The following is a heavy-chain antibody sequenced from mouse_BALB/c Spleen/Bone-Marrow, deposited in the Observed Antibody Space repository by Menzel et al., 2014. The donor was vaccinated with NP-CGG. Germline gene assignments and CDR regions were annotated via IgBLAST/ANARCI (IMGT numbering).Heavy chain of an antibody. CDR1: GFAFSSYD. V-gene: IGHV5-12-1*01. Sequence: EVQGVESGGGLVRPGGSLKLSCAASGFAFSSYDMSWVRQTPEKRLEWVAYISSGGGRTYYPDTVKGRFTISRDNAKNTLYLQMSSLKSEDTAMYYCARGNYGNYVDYFDYWGQGTTLTVSS. CDR3: ARGNYGNYVDYFDY. D-gene: IGHD2-1*01. J-gene: IGHJ2*01. CDR2: ISSGGGRT.